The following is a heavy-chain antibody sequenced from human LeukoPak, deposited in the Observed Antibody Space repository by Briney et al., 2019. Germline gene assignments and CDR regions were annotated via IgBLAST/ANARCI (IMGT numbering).Heavy chain of an antibody. CDR3: AKDSSGWPRDYYYYGMDV. Sequence: GGSLRLSCAASGFTFSSYAMHWVRQAPGKGLEWVAVISYDGSNKYYADSVKGRFTISRDNSKNTLYLQMNSLRAEDTAVYYCAKDSSGWPRDYYYYGMDVWGQGTTVTVSS. CDR2: ISYDGSNK. V-gene: IGHV3-30-3*02. J-gene: IGHJ6*02. CDR1: GFTFSSYA. D-gene: IGHD6-19*01.